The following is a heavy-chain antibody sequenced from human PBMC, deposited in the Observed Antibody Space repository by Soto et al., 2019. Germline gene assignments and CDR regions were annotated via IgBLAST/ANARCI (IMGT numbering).Heavy chain of an antibody. Sequence: GGSLRLSCAASGFTFSSYSMNWVRQAPGKGLEWVSSISSSSYIYYADSVKGRFTISRDNAKNSLYLQMNSLRAEDTAVYYCARARGSKVVVVAATVPYFDYWGQGTLVTVSS. J-gene: IGHJ4*02. CDR3: ARARGSKVVVVAATVPYFDY. V-gene: IGHV3-21*01. CDR1: GFTFSSYS. CDR2: ISSSSYI. D-gene: IGHD2-15*01.